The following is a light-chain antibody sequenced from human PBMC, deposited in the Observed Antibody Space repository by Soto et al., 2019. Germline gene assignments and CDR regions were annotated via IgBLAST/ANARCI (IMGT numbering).Light chain of an antibody. V-gene: IGKV1-6*01. CDR3: LQDYNYPRT. CDR2: AAS. J-gene: IGKJ1*01. CDR1: QGIRND. Sequence: AIQMPQSPSSLSASVGDRVTIPCRASQGIRNDLGWYKQTPGKAPKLLSYAASSLQSGVPSRFSGSGSGTDFTLTISSLQPEDFETYYCLQDYNYPRTFGQGTKVDIK.